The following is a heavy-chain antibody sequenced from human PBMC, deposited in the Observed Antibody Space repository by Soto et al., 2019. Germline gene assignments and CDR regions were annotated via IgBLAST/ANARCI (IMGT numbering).Heavy chain of an antibody. CDR3: ARGHGAAAGHSNFDY. CDR1: GGSISGTTYS. V-gene: IGHV4-30-2*01. CDR2: IYYSWNT. J-gene: IGHJ4*02. Sequence: QLQLQESGSGLVKPSQTLSLTCAVSGGSISGTTYSWSWIRQPPGKGLEWIGYIYYSWNTYYNPSIKSQFSISVDRSKNQFSLKLSSVTDADTAVYYCARGHGAAAGHSNFDYWGQGALVTVSS. D-gene: IGHD6-13*01.